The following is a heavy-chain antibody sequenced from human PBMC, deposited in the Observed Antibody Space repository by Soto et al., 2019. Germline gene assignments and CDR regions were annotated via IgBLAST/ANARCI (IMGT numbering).Heavy chain of an antibody. J-gene: IGHJ4*02. CDR3: VRDSIAATGQSYFDY. V-gene: IGHV4-34*01. CDR2: INHSGST. D-gene: IGHD6-13*01. Sequence: SDTLSLTCAVYGGSFSGYYWNWIRQPPGKGLEWIGEINHSGSTNYNPSLKSRVTISVDTSKNQFSLKLNSVTAADTAVYYCVRDSIAATGQSYFDYWGQG. CDR1: GGSFSGYY.